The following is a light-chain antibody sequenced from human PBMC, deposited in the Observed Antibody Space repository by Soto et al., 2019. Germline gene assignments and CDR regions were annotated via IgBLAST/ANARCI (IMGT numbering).Light chain of an antibody. CDR3: QQYGSSGWT. V-gene: IGKV3-20*01. CDR2: GAS. Sequence: EIVLTQSPGTLSLSPGERATLSCRASPSVSSSYLAWYQQKPGQAPRLLIYGASSMATGIPDRFSGSGSGTDFTLTISRLEPEDFEVYYCQQYGSSGWTFGQGTKVEIK. J-gene: IGKJ1*01. CDR1: PSVSSSY.